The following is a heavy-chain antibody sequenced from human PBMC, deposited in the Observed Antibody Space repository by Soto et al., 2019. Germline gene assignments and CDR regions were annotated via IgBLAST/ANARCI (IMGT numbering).Heavy chain of an antibody. CDR3: ARFAKEENPKLESWYTFDF. CDR2: IYYRGGT. V-gene: IGHV4-31*03. J-gene: IGHJ4*02. D-gene: IGHD6-13*01. Sequence: SETLSLTCTVSGGSIRSGGYFWSWVRQQPGKGLEWIGHIYYRGGTSYNPSLESRVAMSVDTSKNEFTLKVNSVTAADTAIYYCARFAKEENPKLESWYTFDFWGRGTLVTVSS. CDR1: GGSIRSGGYF.